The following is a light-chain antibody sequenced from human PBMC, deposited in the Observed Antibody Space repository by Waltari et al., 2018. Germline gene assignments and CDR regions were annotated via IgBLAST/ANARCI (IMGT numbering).Light chain of an antibody. CDR2: DVS. CDR3: SSYTTTNIVV. J-gene: IGLJ2*01. Sequence: QSALTQPASVSGSPGQSITISCTGSSSAIGAYNFVTWYQQHPGKAPPLMIYDVSKRPSGVSNRFSGSKSGNTASLTIYGLQVEDEADYFCSSYTTTNIVVFGGGTELTVL. CDR1: SSAIGAYNF. V-gene: IGLV2-14*03.